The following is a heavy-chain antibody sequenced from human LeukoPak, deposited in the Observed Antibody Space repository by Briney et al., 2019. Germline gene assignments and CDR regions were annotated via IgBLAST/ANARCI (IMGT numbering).Heavy chain of an antibody. CDR1: GGSISSYY. J-gene: IGHJ6*03. CDR2: IYYSGWP. Sequence: SETLSLTCTVSGGSISSYYWSWIRQPPGKGLEWIGYIYYSGWPTYNPSLKSRVTISVDTSKNQISLKLSSVTAADTAVYYCGRDGVTRYYDILTGSGAYYYYMDVWGKGTTVTVSS. CDR3: GRDGVTRYYDILTGSGAYYYYMDV. D-gene: IGHD3-9*01. V-gene: IGHV4-59*01.